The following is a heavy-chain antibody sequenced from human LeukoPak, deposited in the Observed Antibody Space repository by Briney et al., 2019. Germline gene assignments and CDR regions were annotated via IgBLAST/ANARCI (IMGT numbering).Heavy chain of an antibody. CDR1: GFIFRSYA. D-gene: IGHD3-16*01. V-gene: IGHV3-64*01. Sequence: PGGSLRLSCAASGFIFRSYAMHWVRQAPGKGLEYVSAISHDGATTYYANSVKGRFTISRHNPKNTLYLQMGSLRAEDMVVYYCAIGGGYWGQGTLVTVSS. CDR2: ISHDGATT. CDR3: AIGGGY. J-gene: IGHJ4*02.